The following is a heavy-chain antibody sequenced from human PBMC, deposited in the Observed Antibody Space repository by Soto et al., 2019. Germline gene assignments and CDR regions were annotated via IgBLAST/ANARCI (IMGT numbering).Heavy chain of an antibody. D-gene: IGHD3-16*01. CDR3: ARDGLMHGPDMDQ. V-gene: IGHV3-74*01. CDR1: GFTFSNYW. CDR2: VGSDGRGA. J-gene: IGHJ4*02. Sequence: EVQLVESGGGLVQPGGSVRLSCAASGFTFSNYWMHWVRQTPGKGLVWVSRVGSDGRGATYSDSVKGRFTISRDNAKNTLSLQMDSLRVEVKAMYNCARDGLMHGPDMDQWGQGILVTVSS.